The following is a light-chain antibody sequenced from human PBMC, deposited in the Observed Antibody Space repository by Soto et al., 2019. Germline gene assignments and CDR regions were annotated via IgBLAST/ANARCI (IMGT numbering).Light chain of an antibody. CDR1: QGISSW. J-gene: IGKJ4*01. CDR3: QQANSFPLT. Sequence: DIRVTQSRASFWSSLLGRVTITGRASQGISSWLAWYQQKPGKAPKLLIYAASSLQSGVPSRFSGSGSGTDFTLTISSLQPEDFATYYCQQANSFPLTFGGGTKVDIK. CDR2: AAS. V-gene: IGKV1-12*01.